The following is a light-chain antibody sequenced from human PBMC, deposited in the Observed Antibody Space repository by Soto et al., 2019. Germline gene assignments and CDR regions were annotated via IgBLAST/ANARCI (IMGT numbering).Light chain of an antibody. V-gene: IGKV3-15*01. CDR3: QQYNDWPPIT. Sequence: EIVLTQSPGTLSLSPGERATPSCRASQSVSSSYLAWYQQKPGQAPRLLIYDASTRATVIPARFGGSGSGTEFTLTISSLQSEDFAVYYCQQYNDWPPITFGQGTRLEI. J-gene: IGKJ5*01. CDR1: QSVSSSY. CDR2: DAS.